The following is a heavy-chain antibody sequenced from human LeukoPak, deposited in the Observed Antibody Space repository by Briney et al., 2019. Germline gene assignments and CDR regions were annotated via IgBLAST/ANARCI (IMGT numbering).Heavy chain of an antibody. CDR1: GGSISSNSYY. J-gene: IGHJ5*02. Sequence: SESLSLTCTVSGGSISSNSYYWGWIRQPPGKGLEWIGEINHSGSTNYNPSLKSRVTISVDTSKNQFSLKLRSVTAADTALYYCARRGYSSGSYGLDPWGQGTLVTVSS. V-gene: IGHV4-39*07. D-gene: IGHD6-19*01. CDR3: ARRGYSSGSYGLDP. CDR2: INHSGST.